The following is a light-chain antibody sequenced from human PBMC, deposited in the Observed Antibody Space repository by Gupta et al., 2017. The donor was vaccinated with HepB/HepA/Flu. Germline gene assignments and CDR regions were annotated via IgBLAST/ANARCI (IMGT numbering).Light chain of an antibody. J-gene: IGKJ2*01. CDR1: QSISTY. CDR2: TAS. CDR3: QHEYSPPSL. Sequence: DIQMTQFPSSLSASVGDRVTITCWARQSISTYLNWYQQKPGKAPKLLIYTASTGKNGVPSRFSGSGSGTDFTLTISGRQPEDFANYCCQHEYSPPSLFGQGTKMDIK. V-gene: IGKV1-39*01.